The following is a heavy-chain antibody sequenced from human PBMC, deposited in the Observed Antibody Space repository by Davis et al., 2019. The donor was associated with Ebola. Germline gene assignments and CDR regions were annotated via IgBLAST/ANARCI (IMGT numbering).Heavy chain of an antibody. D-gene: IGHD3-22*01. CDR2: INSDGSST. V-gene: IGHV3-74*01. Sequence: PGGSLRLSCAASGFTFSSYWMHWVRQAPGKGLVRVSRINSDGSSTSYADSVKGRFTISRDNAKNTLYLQMNSLRAEDTAVYYCARESPSYYYDSSGYYTAWYFDYWGQGTLVTVSS. CDR3: ARESPSYYYDSSGYYTAWYFDY. J-gene: IGHJ4*02. CDR1: GFTFSSYW.